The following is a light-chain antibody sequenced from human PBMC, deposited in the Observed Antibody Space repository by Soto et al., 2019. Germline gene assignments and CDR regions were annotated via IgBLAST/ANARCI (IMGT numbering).Light chain of an antibody. V-gene: IGKV1-5*01. CDR3: QQYSSYLWT. J-gene: IGKJ1*01. Sequence: DIQMTQSPSTLSASVGDSVTIACRASQSISSWLAWYQQKPGKAPKFLIYDASTLGSGVPSRFRGSGYGTEFTLTISSLQPDDFATYYCQQYSSYLWTFGQGTKG. CDR2: DAS. CDR1: QSISSW.